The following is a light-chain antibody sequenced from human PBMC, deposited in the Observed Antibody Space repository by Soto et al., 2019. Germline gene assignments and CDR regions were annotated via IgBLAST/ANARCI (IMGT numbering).Light chain of an antibody. CDR3: QQYGDSVFT. J-gene: IGKJ4*01. V-gene: IGKV3D-20*01. CDR1: QSIYDNH. CDR2: DAS. Sequence: VLTQSPDTLSLSPGERATLSCGASQSIYDNHLAWYQQKPGLAPKLLVYDASNRASGIPDRFSGSGSGTDFTLTISILEPEDSAVYYCQQYGDSVFTFGGGTKVAIK.